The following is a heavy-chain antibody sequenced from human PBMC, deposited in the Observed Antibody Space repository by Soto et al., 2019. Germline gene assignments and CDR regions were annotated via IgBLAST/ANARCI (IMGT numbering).Heavy chain of an antibody. J-gene: IGHJ4*02. V-gene: IGHV3-30-3*01. CDR1: GFTFSSYA. Sequence: GALRLSCAASGFTFSSYAMHCVRQAPGKGLEWVAVISYDGSNKYYADSVKGRFTISRDNSKNTLYLQMNSLRVEDTAVYYCARVESGSYDYWGQGALVTVSS. CDR2: ISYDGSNK. D-gene: IGHD1-26*01. CDR3: ARVESGSYDY.